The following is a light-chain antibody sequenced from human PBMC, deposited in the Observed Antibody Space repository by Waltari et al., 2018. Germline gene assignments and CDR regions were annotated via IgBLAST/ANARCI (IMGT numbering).Light chain of an antibody. J-gene: IGKJ1*01. Sequence: EIVLTQSPGTLSLSPGERATLSCRASQSVSSSYLAWYQQKPGQAPRLLMYGTSSRATGIPERFGGSGAGTDFTLTISRLEPEDFAVYYCQQYAISPRTFGQGTKVEIK. V-gene: IGKV3-20*01. CDR1: QSVSSSY. CDR3: QQYAISPRT. CDR2: GTS.